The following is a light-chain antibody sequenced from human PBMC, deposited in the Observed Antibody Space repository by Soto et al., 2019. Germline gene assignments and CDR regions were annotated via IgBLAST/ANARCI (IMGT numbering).Light chain of an antibody. V-gene: IGKV3-11*01. CDR1: QSVKTF. J-gene: IGKJ5*01. CDR2: DAS. Sequence: EIGLTQSPATLSLSPGGRTTLFRRASQSVKTFLVWYQQRPGQAPRLLIHDASHRAAGIPARFSGSGFGTDFTLTISSLEPEDAAVYYCQQRSNWPPITFGQGTRLEIK. CDR3: QQRSNWPPIT.